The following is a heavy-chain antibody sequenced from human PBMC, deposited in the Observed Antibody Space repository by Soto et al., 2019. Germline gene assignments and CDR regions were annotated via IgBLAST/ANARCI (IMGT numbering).Heavy chain of an antibody. J-gene: IGHJ5*02. D-gene: IGHD2-15*01. CDR3: MKDLAASGWFDP. CDR2: VSNSGTST. Sequence: EVQLLESGGGLAQPGESLTLSCAASGFMFSGYAMSWVRQAPGKGLEWVSAVSNSGTSTSYADSVKGRFTITRNNSKNTLYLQMSSLGAEDTALYYSMKDLAASGWFDPWGQGTLVIVSS. V-gene: IGHV3-23*01. CDR1: GFMFSGYA.